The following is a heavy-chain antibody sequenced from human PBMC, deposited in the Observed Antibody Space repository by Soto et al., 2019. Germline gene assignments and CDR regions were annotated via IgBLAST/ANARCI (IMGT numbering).Heavy chain of an antibody. J-gene: IGHJ6*02. CDR3: ASDRGVRDL. V-gene: IGHV1-2*02. Sequence: QVQLVQAGAEVKKPGAAVKVSCKDSGYTFTSYYIHWVRQAPGQGLEWMGWINPDSGVTYYPHKFQDRVTMTRDTSISTAYMELSRLTSDDTALYYCASDRGVRDLWGQGTTVLVSS. CDR1: GYTFTSYY. D-gene: IGHD2-8*01. CDR2: INPDSGVT.